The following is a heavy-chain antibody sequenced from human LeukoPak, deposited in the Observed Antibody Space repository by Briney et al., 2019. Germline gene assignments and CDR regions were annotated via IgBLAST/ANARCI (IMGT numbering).Heavy chain of an antibody. CDR3: ARVFKVGIEVFDY. CDR2: ISSGSGYI. D-gene: IGHD2-21*01. CDR1: GFTFSTYW. V-gene: IGHV3-21*01. Sequence: GGSLRLSCAGSGFTFSTYWMSWVRQAPGKGLEWVSSISSGSGYIYYADSVKGRFTISRDNAKNSLSLQMYSLRADDTAVYYCARVFKVGIEVFDYWGQGTLVTVSS. J-gene: IGHJ4*02.